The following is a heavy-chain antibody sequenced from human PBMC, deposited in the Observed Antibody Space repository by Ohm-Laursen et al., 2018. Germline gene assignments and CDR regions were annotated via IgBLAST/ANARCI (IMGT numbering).Heavy chain of an antibody. D-gene: IGHD2-2*01. V-gene: IGHV1-69*01. CDR2: IIPIFGTA. Sequence: GSSVKVSCKASGGTFSSYAISWVRQAPGQGLEWMGGIIPIFGTANYAQKFQGRVTITADESTSTAYMELSSLRSEDTAVYYCARGSPTRGYCSSTSCHRYYYGMDVWGQGATVTVSS. CDR3: ARGSPTRGYCSSTSCHRYYYGMDV. CDR1: GGTFSSYA. J-gene: IGHJ6*02.